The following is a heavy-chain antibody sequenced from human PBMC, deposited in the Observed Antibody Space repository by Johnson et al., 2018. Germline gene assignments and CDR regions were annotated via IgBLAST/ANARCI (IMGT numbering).Heavy chain of an antibody. CDR1: GGTFSSYA. V-gene: IGHV1-69*01. Sequence: QVQLVQSGAEVKKPGSSVKVSCKASGGTFSSYAISWVRQAPGQGLEWMGGIIPLFGTAIYAQKFQGRVTITADESTTTAYMELSSLRSEDTAVYYGARGLMLYSFYGMDVWGQGTTVTVSS. J-gene: IGHJ6*02. CDR3: ARGLMLYSFYGMDV. CDR2: IIPLFGTA. D-gene: IGHD2-8*01.